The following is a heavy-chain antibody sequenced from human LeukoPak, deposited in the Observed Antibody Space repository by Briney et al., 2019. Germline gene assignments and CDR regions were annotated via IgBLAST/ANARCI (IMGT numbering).Heavy chain of an antibody. J-gene: IGHJ6*03. CDR1: GFTFSNAW. V-gene: IGHV3-15*01. CDR2: IKSKTDGGTT. D-gene: IGHD3-10*01. CDR3: TIPSGGYYYYYMDV. Sequence: GGSLRLSCAASGFTFSNAWMSWVRQAPGKGLEWVGRIKSKTDGGTTDYAAPVKGRFTISRDDSKNTLYLQMNSLKTEDTAVYYCTIPSGGYYYYYMDVWGKGTTVTVSS.